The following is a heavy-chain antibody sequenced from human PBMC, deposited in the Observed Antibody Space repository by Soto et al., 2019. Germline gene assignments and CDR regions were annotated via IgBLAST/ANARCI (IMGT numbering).Heavy chain of an antibody. D-gene: IGHD6-13*01. V-gene: IGHV4-34*01. Sequence: QVQLQQWGAGLLKPSETLSLTCAVYGGSFSGYYWSWIRQPPGKGLEWIGEINHSGSTNYNPYLKSRVTRSVDTYKNQFSLKLSAVTAADTAVYYCARGQPGIAAAGSIPDYWGQGTLVTVSS. CDR3: ARGQPGIAAAGSIPDY. CDR2: INHSGST. J-gene: IGHJ4*02. CDR1: GGSFSGYY.